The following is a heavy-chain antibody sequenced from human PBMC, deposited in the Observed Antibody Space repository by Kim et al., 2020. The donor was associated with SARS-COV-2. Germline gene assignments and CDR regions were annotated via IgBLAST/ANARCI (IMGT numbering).Heavy chain of an antibody. CDR1: GGTVSNYA. CDR2: IIPIFGTA. V-gene: IGHV1-69*13. J-gene: IGHJ6*02. CDR3: ARDSGYYDSSGSPRDYYYGMDV. D-gene: IGHD3-22*01. Sequence: SVKVSCKASGGTVSNYAISWVRQAPGQGLEWMGGIIPIFGTANHAQKFQGRVTITADESTSTAYMELSSLRSEDTAVYYCARDSGYYDSSGSPRDYYYGMDVWGQGTTVTVSS.